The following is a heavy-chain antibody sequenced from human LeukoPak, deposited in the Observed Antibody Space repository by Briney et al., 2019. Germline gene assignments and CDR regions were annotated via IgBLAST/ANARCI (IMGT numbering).Heavy chain of an antibody. D-gene: IGHD2-2*01. CDR3: ARDLSRGYGMDV. J-gene: IGHJ6*02. CDR2: IYYSGIT. V-gene: IGHV4-59*01. CDR1: GGSISSYY. Sequence: WETLSLTCTVSGGSISSYYWSWIRQPPGKGLEWIGYIYYSGITNYNPSLRSRVTISVDTSKNQFSLNLSSVTAADTAVYYCARDLSRGYGMDVWGQGTTVTVSS.